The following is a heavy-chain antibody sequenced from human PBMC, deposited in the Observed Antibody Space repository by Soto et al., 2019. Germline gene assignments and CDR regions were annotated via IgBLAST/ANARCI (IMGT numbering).Heavy chain of an antibody. CDR3: AHRPPSGLNSSWTYAY. Sequence: QITLKESGPALVKPTQTLTLTCTFSGFSFSTSGVSVAWIRQPPGKALEWLALISWNDDKRYSPSLKSRLTITKDTSKKQVVLRMTDMDPVDTATYYCAHRPPSGLNSSWTYAYWGQGILITVSS. V-gene: IGHV2-5*01. CDR2: ISWNDDK. CDR1: GFSFSTSGVS. J-gene: IGHJ4*02. D-gene: IGHD6-13*01.